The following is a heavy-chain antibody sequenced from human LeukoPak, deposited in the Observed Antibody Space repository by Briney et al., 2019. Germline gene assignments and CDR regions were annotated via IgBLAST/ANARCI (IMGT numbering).Heavy chain of an antibody. D-gene: IGHD3-3*01. CDR1: GYSISSGYY. Sequence: SETLSLTCAVSGYSISSGYYWGWIRPPPGKGLEWIGSIYHSGSTYYNPSLKSRVTISVDTSKNQFSLKLSSVTAADTAVYYCAGQSLYYDFWSALDYYMDVWGKGTTVTVSS. J-gene: IGHJ6*03. CDR3: AGQSLYYDFWSALDYYMDV. V-gene: IGHV4-38-2*01. CDR2: IYHSGST.